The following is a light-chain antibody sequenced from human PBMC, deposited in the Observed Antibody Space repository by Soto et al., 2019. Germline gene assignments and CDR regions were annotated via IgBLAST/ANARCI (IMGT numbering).Light chain of an antibody. J-gene: IGLJ1*01. CDR1: KLGDKY. V-gene: IGLV3-1*01. CDR3: QAWDSSFYV. CDR2: QDS. Sequence: SYELTQPPSVSVSPGQTASITCSGDKLGDKYACWYQQKPGQSPVLVIYQDSKRPSGIPERFSGSNSGNTATLTFSGTQAMDEADYYCQAWDSSFYVFGAWTKLTVL.